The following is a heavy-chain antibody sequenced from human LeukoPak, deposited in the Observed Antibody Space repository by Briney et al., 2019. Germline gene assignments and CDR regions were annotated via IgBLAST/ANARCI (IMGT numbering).Heavy chain of an antibody. CDR3: ARDPGRGSGWLGYYYYMDV. CDR2: FIPILGTA. J-gene: IGHJ6*03. Sequence: ASVKVSCKASGYTFTSYYMHWVRQAPGQGLEWMGVFIPILGTANSTQKFQGRVTMTRDMSTSTVYMELSSLRSDDTAVYYCARDPGRGSGWLGYYYYMDVWGKGTTVTVSS. CDR1: GYTFTSYY. D-gene: IGHD6-19*01. V-gene: IGHV1-46*01.